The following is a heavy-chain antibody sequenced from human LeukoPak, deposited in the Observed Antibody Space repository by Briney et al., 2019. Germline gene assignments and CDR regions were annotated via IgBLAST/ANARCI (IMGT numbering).Heavy chain of an antibody. CDR1: GFTFSSYE. Sequence: GGSLRLSCAASGFTFSSYEMNWVRQAPGKGLEWVSYISSSGSTIYYADSVKGRFTISSDIFKNTLYLQMNGLRADDTALYYCAKGLERESRLDSWGQGTLVTVSS. CDR3: AKGLERESRLDS. J-gene: IGHJ4*02. V-gene: IGHV3-48*03. D-gene: IGHD1-1*01. CDR2: ISSSGSTI.